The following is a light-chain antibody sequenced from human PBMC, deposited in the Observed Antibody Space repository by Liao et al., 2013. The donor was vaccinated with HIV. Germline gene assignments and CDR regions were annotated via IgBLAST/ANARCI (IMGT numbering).Light chain of an antibody. CDR3: QSADSSGTVI. CDR2: EDN. Sequence: SYELTQPPSVSVSPGQTASITCSGHKLGEKYASWYQQKPGQSPVLVIYEDNKRPSGIPERFSGSSSGTTVTLTISGVQAEDEADYYCQSADSSGTVIFGGGTKLTVL. J-gene: IGLJ2*01. V-gene: IGLV3-25*03. CDR1: KLGEKY.